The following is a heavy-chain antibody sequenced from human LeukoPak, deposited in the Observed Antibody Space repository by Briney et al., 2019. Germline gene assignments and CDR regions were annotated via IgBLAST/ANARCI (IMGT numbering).Heavy chain of an antibody. D-gene: IGHD3-10*01. CDR1: GFTFSSYA. Sequence: GGSLRLSCAASGFTFSSYAMHWVRQAPGKGLEWVAVISYDGSNKYYADSVKGRFTISRDNSKNTLYLQMNSLRAEDTAVYYCARTMVRGTVVPDYWGQGTLVTASS. V-gene: IGHV3-30*04. CDR2: ISYDGSNK. CDR3: ARTMVRGTVVPDY. J-gene: IGHJ4*02.